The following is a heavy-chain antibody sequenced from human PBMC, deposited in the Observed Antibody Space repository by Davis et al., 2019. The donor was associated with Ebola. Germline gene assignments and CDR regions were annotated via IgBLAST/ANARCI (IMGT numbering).Heavy chain of an antibody. J-gene: IGHJ4*02. Sequence: PGGSLRLSCAASGFSFNIYGMYWFRQPPGKGLEWVSYIGASDEGISYADSVKGRFTISRDNAKNSLSLQMNSLRDDDSGVYYCVRGKIAVSEPPDYWGQGTLVTVSS. CDR1: GFSFNIYG. CDR3: VRGKIAVSEPPDY. V-gene: IGHV3-48*02. D-gene: IGHD6-19*01. CDR2: IGASDEGI.